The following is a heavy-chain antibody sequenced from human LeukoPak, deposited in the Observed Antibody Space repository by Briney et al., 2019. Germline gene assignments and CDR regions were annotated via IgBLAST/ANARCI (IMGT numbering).Heavy chain of an antibody. J-gene: IGHJ4*02. D-gene: IGHD3-3*01. V-gene: IGHV3-23*01. CDR2: ISASGRGT. CDR3: AKKSPIFGVVIPLFDY. CDR1: GFNFSSFV. Sequence: GGSLRLSCAGSGFNFSSFVMTWVRQAPGKGLEWDSSISASGRGTYYADSVKGRFTISRDNSKNTLYLQVNSLRAEDTAVYHCAKKSPIFGVVIPLFDYWGQGTLVSVSS.